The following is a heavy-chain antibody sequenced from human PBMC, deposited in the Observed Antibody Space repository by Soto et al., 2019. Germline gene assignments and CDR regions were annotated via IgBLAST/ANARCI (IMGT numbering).Heavy chain of an antibody. CDR2: IYYSGTT. D-gene: IGHD3-10*01. V-gene: IGHV4-31*03. CDR1: GGSISSGGYY. J-gene: IGHJ6*02. Sequence: QVQLQESGPGLVKPSQTLSLTCTVSGGSISSGGYYWSWIRQHPGKGLEWIGYIYYSGTTNYNPSLKSRVTISVDTSKNQFSLNLNSAIAADTAVYYCARAPGVQYGMDVWGQGTTVTVSS. CDR3: ARAPGVQYGMDV.